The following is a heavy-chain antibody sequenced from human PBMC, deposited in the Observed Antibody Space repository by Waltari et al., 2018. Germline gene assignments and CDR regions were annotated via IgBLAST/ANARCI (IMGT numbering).Heavy chain of an antibody. CDR3: ARDFHENVMDV. V-gene: IGHV3-48*04. J-gene: IGHJ6*02. CDR1: GFTFRTYS. Sequence: EVQLVEAGGGLVQPGGSLRLSCAASGFTFRTYSMNWVRQAPGKGLEWFSYIGSWSPTIYYADSVKGRFTISRDNAKNSLYLQMNSLRAEDTAVYYCARDFHENVMDVWGQGTTVTVSS. CDR2: IGSWSPTI.